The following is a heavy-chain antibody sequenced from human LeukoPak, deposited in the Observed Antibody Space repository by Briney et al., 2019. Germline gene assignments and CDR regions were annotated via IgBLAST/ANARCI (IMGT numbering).Heavy chain of an antibody. J-gene: IGHJ4*02. CDR2: INPNSGDT. V-gene: IGHV1-2*02. CDR1: GYTFTSYY. Sequence: ASVKVSCKASGYTFTSYYMHWVRQAPGQGLEWMGWINPNSGDTNYAQKFQGRVTMTRDTSISTAYMELSRLRSDDTAVYYCARDHGGDQDEYYYDSSGQPSLHYYFDYWGQGTLVTVSS. CDR3: ARDHGGDQDEYYYDSSGQPSLHYYFDY. D-gene: IGHD3-22*01.